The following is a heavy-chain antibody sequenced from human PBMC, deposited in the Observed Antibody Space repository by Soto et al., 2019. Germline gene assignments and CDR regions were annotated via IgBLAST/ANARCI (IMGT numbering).Heavy chain of an antibody. CDR1: GFTFSSYG. V-gene: IGHV3-30*03. CDR2: ISYDGSNK. D-gene: IGHD2-8*01. CDR3: AGRMVYAHIDY. Sequence: GGSLRLSCAASGFTFSSYGMHWVRQAPGKGLEWVAVISYDGSNKYYADSVKGRFTISRDNSKNTLYLQMNSLRAEDTAVYYCAGRMVYAHIDYWGQGTLVTAPQ. J-gene: IGHJ4*02.